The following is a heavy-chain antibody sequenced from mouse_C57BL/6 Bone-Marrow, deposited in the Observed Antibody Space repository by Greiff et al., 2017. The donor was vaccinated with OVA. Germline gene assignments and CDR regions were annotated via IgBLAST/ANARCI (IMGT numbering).Heavy chain of an antibody. Sequence: EVQLQQSGPELVKPGASVKISCKASGYTFTDYYMNWVKQSPGKSLEWIGDLNPNNGGTSYNQKFKGKATLTVDTSSSTAYMQLRSLTSEDSAFYDCARKGRDSKYVGYNYAMDYWGQGTTVTVSS. J-gene: IGHJ4*01. CDR2: LNPNNGGT. CDR1: GYTFTDYY. CDR3: ARKGRDSKYVGYNYAMDY. V-gene: IGHV1-26*01. D-gene: IGHD2-5*01.